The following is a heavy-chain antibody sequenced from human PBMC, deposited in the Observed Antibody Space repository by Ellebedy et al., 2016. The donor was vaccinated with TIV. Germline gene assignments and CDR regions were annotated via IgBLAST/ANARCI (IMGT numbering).Heavy chain of an antibody. J-gene: IGHJ3*02. CDR1: GGSISQNYW. CDR3: ARRQPYGDYEYVFDI. D-gene: IGHD4-17*01. Sequence: MPSETLSLTCTVSGGSISQNYWWRWVRQPPGKGLGWIGEMIHTGSNNYNPSLRHRVTMSVDKSKNQFSLCLRSVTAADTAVYYCARRQPYGDYEYVFDIWGQGTMVTVSS. CDR2: MIHTGSN. V-gene: IGHV4-4*02.